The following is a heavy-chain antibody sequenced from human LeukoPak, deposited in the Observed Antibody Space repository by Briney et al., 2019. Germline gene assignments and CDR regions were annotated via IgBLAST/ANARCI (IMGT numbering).Heavy chain of an antibody. J-gene: IGHJ4*02. D-gene: IGHD2-21*02. Sequence: PGGSLKLSCAASGFGFSTYAMNWVRQAPGQGLEWVSGISGSGDDTYYANSEKGRFTISRDNSKSRVYLQMNSLRAEDTAVYYCARDRVTVSPGSLDYWGQGTLVTVSS. CDR2: ISGSGDDT. CDR3: ARDRVTVSPGSLDY. CDR1: GFGFSTYA. V-gene: IGHV3-23*01.